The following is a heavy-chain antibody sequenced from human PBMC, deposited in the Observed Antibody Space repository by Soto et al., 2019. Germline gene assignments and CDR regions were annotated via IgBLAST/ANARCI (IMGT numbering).Heavy chain of an antibody. CDR2: ISWNSGSI. J-gene: IGHJ6*03. D-gene: IGHD5-12*01. Sequence: GGSLRLSCAASGFTFDDYAMHWVRQAPGKGLEWVSGISWNSGSIGYADSVKGRFTISRDNAKNSLYLQMNSLRAEDTALYYCAKDTATISHPFPHYYYMDVWGKGTTVTVSS. V-gene: IGHV3-9*01. CDR3: AKDTATISHPFPHYYYMDV. CDR1: GFTFDDYA.